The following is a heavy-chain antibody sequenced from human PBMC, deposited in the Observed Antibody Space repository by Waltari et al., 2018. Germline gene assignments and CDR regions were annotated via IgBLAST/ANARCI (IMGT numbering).Heavy chain of an antibody. V-gene: IGHV3-23*01. Sequence: EVQLLESGGGLVQPGGSLRLSCAASGFTFSSYAMSWVRQAPGKGLEWVSAISGSGGRTNYEDFVKGRFTISRDNSKNTLYLQMNSLRAEDTAVYYCAKSMEMATGDAFDIWGQGTMVTVSS. CDR3: AKSMEMATGDAFDI. J-gene: IGHJ3*02. CDR2: ISGSGGRT. CDR1: GFTFSSYA. D-gene: IGHD5-12*01.